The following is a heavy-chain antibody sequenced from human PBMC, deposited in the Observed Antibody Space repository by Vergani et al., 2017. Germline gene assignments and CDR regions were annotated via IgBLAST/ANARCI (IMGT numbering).Heavy chain of an antibody. CDR1: GFTFSSYW. Sequence: EVQLVESGGGLVQPGGSLRLSCAASGFTFSSYWMSWVRQAPGKGLEWVANIKQDGSEKYYVDSVKGRFTISRDNAKNSLYLQMNSLRAEDTAVYYCARDLRPIAARPLSAGPPDYWGQGTLVTVSS. D-gene: IGHD6-6*01. CDR3: ARDLRPIAARPLSAGPPDY. V-gene: IGHV3-7*01. CDR2: IKQDGSEK. J-gene: IGHJ4*02.